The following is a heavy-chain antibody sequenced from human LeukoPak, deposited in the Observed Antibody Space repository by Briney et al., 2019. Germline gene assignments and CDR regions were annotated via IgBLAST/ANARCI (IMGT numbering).Heavy chain of an antibody. Sequence: GESLKISCKGSGYSFTSYWIGWVRQMPGKGLEWMGIIYPGDSDTRYSPSFQGQVTISADKSISTAYLQWSSLKASDTAMYYCARPTAPHYDILTGPGEGAFDIWGQGTMVTVSS. V-gene: IGHV5-51*01. J-gene: IGHJ3*02. CDR1: GYSFTSYW. CDR2: IYPGDSDT. D-gene: IGHD3-9*01. CDR3: ARPTAPHYDILTGPGEGAFDI.